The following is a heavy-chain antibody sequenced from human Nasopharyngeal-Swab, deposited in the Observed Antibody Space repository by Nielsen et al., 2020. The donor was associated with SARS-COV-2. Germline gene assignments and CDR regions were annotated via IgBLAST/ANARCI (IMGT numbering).Heavy chain of an antibody. CDR3: ARVRPDYLECMDV. Sequence: GSLRLLCAVSGSSVSSDYYWGWIRKPPGQGLEWIRTTYHTGTTYFNPALKGRLTMSVDKSNNQFSLKVSFVTAADTAVYYCARVRPDYLECMDVWGKGTAVTVSS. V-gene: IGHV4-38-2*01. D-gene: IGHD3-3*01. J-gene: IGHJ6*03. CDR1: GSSVSSDYY. CDR2: TYHTGTT.